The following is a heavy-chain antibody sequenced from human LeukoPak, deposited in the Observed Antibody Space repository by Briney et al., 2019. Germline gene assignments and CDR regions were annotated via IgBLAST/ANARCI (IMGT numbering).Heavy chain of an antibody. J-gene: IGHJ6*03. CDR2: IIPIFGTA. D-gene: IGHD2-15*01. CDR3: ARDPPQGCSGGSCPMDV. Sequence: SVKVSCKASGGTFSSYAISWVRQAPGQGLEWMGGIIPIFGTANYAQKFQGRVTITADESTSTAYMELRSLRSEDTAVYYCARDPPQGCSGGSCPMDVWGKGTTVTVSS. CDR1: GGTFSSYA. V-gene: IGHV1-69*13.